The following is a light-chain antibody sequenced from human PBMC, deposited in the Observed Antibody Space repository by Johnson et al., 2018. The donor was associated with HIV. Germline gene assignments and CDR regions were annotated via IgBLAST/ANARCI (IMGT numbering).Light chain of an antibody. V-gene: IGLV1-51*02. CDR2: ENH. J-gene: IGLJ1*01. CDR3: GTWDTSLSAFV. CDR1: RSNIGDNF. Sequence: QSVLTQPPSVSAAPGQKVTISCSGNRSNIGDNFVSWYHHLPGTAPKLLVYENHRRPSGIPDRFSGSKSGTSATLGITGLQTGDEADFYCGTWDTSLSAFVVGTGTKVTV.